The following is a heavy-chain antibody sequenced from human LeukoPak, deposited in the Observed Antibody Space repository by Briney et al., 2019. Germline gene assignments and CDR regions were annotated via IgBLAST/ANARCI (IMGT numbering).Heavy chain of an antibody. D-gene: IGHD3-10*01. CDR2: ISSTSSYI. J-gene: IGHJ3*02. CDR1: GFTFTSYS. V-gene: IGHV3-21*01. CDR3: ARGDGATPPDVFDM. Sequence: GGSLRLSCAASGFTFTSYSMNWVRLAPGKGLQWVSSISSTSSYIYYADSVKGRFTISRDNPKNSLYLQMNSLRAEDTAVYYCARGDGATPPDVFDMLGQGTMVTVSS.